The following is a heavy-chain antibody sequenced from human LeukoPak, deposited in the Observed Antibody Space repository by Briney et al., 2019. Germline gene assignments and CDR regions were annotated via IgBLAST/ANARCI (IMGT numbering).Heavy chain of an antibody. CDR2: FYYSGNT. V-gene: IGHV4-59*01. J-gene: IGHJ4*02. Sequence: SETLSLTRTVPGGSICGYFWSCIRQCPQEGQKWIGFFYYSGNTNYNPSLKSRVTMSADTSKNQFSLKLTSVTAADTAMYYCARSTYYFDSTGFYPFDFWGQGTLVTVSS. D-gene: IGHD3-22*01. CDR1: GGSICGYF. CDR3: ARSTYYFDSTGFYPFDF.